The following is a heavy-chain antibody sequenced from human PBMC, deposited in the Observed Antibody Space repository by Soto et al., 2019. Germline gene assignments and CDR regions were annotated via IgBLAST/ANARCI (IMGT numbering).Heavy chain of an antibody. CDR2: ITDGGGSK. Sequence: EVQLLESGGGLVQPGGSLRLSCTASGFTFGSYAMSWVRQAPGKGLEWVSGITDGGGSKFYADSVQGRVTISRDNSKNTRYLQMSSLTAEGTGICYCAIDGLFRNGCMSVVRGEYWGQGTLVTVSA. V-gene: IGHV3-23*01. D-gene: IGHD2-21*01. J-gene: IGHJ4*02. CDR1: GFTFGSYA. CDR3: AIDGLFRNGCMSVVRGEY.